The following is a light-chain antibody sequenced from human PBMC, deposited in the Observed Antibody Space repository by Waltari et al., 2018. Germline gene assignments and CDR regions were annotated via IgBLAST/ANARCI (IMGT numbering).Light chain of an antibody. Sequence: QSALTQPRPVSGSPGQSVTLSCPGTSSDVCGYNYVSWYQQYPGKAPKLLIYDVTRLPSGVPDRFSGSKSGNTASLTISGLQAEDEADYYCCSYAGSYPHWVFGGGTKLTVL. V-gene: IGLV2-11*01. CDR2: DVT. J-gene: IGLJ3*02. CDR1: SSDVCGYNY. CDR3: CSYAGSYPHWV.